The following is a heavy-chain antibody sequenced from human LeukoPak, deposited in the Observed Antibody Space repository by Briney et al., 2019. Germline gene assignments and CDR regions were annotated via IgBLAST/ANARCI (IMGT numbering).Heavy chain of an antibody. CDR3: ARPGVTPDTNWFDS. V-gene: IGHV1-2*02. D-gene: IGHD5-18*01. CDR2: IDPNSGST. J-gene: IGHJ5*01. CDR1: GHSFTVYY. Sequence: AASVKVSCKASGHSFTVYYIHWVRQAPGQGLEGMGWIDPNSGSTNYVQKFQGRVTMTRDTSISTVYVELSRLTSDDTAVYFCARPGVTPDTNWFDSWGQGTLVTVSS.